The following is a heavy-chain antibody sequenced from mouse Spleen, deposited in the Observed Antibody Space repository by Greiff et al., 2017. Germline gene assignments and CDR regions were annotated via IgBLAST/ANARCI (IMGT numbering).Heavy chain of an antibody. V-gene: IGHV1-9*01. J-gene: IGHJ1*01. D-gene: IGHD1-1*01. CDR2: ILPGSGST. CDR3: ARKKNYYGSSYRDWYFDV. CDR1: GYTFTGYW. Sequence: LQESGAELMKPGASVKLSCKATGYTFTGYWIEWVKQRPGHGLEWIGEILPGSGSTNYNEKFKGKATFTADTSSNTAYMQLSSLTTEDSAIYYCARKKNYYGSSYRDWYFDVWGAGTTVTVSS.